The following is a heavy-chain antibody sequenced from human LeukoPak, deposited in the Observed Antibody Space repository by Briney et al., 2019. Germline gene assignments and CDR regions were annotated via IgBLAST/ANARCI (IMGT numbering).Heavy chain of an antibody. Sequence: GRSLRPSCAASGFTFSDYGMHWVRQAPGKGLEWVAVVSYDGTNEKYADTVKGRFTISRDNSKNTLSLQMNSLRADDTAVYYCAKDWANGDYIDHWGQGTLVTVSS. CDR1: GFTFSDYG. J-gene: IGHJ4*02. CDR3: AKDWANGDYIDH. CDR2: VSYDGTNE. D-gene: IGHD2-8*01. V-gene: IGHV3-30*18.